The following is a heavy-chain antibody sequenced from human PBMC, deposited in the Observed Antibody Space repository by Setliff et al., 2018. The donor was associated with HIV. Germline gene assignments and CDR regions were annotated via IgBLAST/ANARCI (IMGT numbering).Heavy chain of an antibody. CDR3: AKQTVSSSWSNWFDP. V-gene: IGHV3-20*04. Sequence: GGSLRLSCAASGFTFSNFAMSWVRQAPGKGLEWVSGINWNGDNIGYADSVKGRFTISRDNAKNFLHLQMNCLRVEDTAVYYCAKQTVSSSWSNWFDPWGQGTRCTVGS. CDR1: GFTFSNFA. D-gene: IGHD6-13*01. J-gene: IGHJ5*02. CDR2: INWNGDNI.